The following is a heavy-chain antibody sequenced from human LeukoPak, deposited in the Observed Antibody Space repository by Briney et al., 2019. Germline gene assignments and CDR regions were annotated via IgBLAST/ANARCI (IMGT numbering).Heavy chain of an antibody. CDR3: ARGRYGSGSYVSAS. Sequence: GGSLRLSCAASGFTFSDYYMTWIRQAPGKGLEWVSHIAGSGGAIRYADSVKGRFTISRDNSKNTLYLQMNSLRAEDTAVYYCARGRYGSGSYVSASWGQGTLVTVSS. J-gene: IGHJ4*02. D-gene: IGHD3-10*01. CDR2: IAGSGGAI. CDR1: GFTFSDYY. V-gene: IGHV3-11*04.